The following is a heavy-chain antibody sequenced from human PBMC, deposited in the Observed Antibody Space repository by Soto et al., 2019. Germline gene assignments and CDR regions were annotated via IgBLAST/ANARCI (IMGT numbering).Heavy chain of an antibody. D-gene: IGHD4-17*01. V-gene: IGHV1-69*02. J-gene: IGHJ3*02. CDR1: GGTFSSYT. CDR2: IIPILGIA. Sequence: QVQLVQSGAEVKKPGSSVKVSCKASGGTFSSYTISWVRQAPGQRLDWMGRIIPILGIANYAQKFQGRVTITADKSTSTAYMELSSLRSQDTAVYYCALKSKAVTTSRDDAAFDIWGQGTMVTVSS. CDR3: ALKSKAVTTSRDDAAFDI.